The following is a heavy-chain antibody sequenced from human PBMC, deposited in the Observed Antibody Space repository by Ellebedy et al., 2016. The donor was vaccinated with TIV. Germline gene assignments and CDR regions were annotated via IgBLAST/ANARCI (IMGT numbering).Heavy chain of an antibody. V-gene: IGHV1-69*04. CDR2: IIPILNVV. Sequence: AASVKVSCKASGETSSSHAINWVRQAPGQGLEWVGRIIPILNVVNYARKVQGRVTITADRSTNIVYLELSSLRSEDTAVYYCARWGPYSGTFQGPFDFWGQGVVVTVSS. D-gene: IGHD5-12*01. CDR1: GETSSSHA. J-gene: IGHJ4*02. CDR3: ARWGPYSGTFQGPFDF.